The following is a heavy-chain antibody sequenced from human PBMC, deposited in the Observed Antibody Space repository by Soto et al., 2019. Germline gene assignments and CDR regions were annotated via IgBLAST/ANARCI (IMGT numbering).Heavy chain of an antibody. CDR2: INAGNGNT. CDR3: ARSNILGNWFDP. V-gene: IGHV1-3*01. J-gene: IGHJ5*02. Sequence: QVQLVQSGAEVKKPGASVKVSCKASGYTFTSYAMHWVRQAPGQRLEWMGWINAGNGNTKYSQKFQGRVTITRDTLASIAYIALSSLISEVTAMYYCARSNILGNWFDPGGHGTLVTVSS. D-gene: IGHD3-16*01. CDR1: GYTFTSYA.